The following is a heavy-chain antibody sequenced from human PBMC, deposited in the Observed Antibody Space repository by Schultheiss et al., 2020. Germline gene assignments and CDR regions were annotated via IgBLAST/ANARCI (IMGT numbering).Heavy chain of an antibody. V-gene: IGHV2-26*01. Sequence: ETLSLTCAVYGESFSGYYWSWIRQPPGKALEWLAHIFSNDEKSYSTSLKSRLTISKDTSKNQVVLTMTNMDPVDTATYYCAHARTHYDILTGYYRIFDYWGQGTLVTVSS. D-gene: IGHD3-9*01. CDR2: IFSNDEK. J-gene: IGHJ4*02. CDR1: GESFSGYYW. CDR3: AHARTHYDILTGYYRIFDY.